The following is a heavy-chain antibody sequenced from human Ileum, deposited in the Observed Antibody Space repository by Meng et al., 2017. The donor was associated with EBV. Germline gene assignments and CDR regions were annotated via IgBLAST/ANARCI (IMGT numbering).Heavy chain of an antibody. CDR1: GGSFNGFY. D-gene: IGHD3-9*01. J-gene: IGHJ4*01. CDR2: INHLGYT. Sequence: QVQLQQWGAGLLRPSETLSLTCGVYGGSFNGFYWNWVRQPPGKGLEWIGEINHLGYTNYNSSLRSRVTISLDSSKTQFSLELTSVTAADTAVYFCASSFLTGFQTPLYWGHGTLGTVDS. V-gene: IGHV4-34*02. CDR3: ASSFLTGFQTPLY.